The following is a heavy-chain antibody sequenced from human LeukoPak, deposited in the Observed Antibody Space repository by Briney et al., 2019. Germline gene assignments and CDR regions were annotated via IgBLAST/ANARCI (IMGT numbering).Heavy chain of an antibody. CDR2: IWYDGSKK. V-gene: IGHV3-33*01. J-gene: IGHJ4*02. CDR1: GFTFSTYG. Sequence: PGRSLRLSCAASGFTFSTYGMHWVRQAPGKGLEWVAVIWYDGSKKYYADSVKGRFTISRDNSKNTLYLEMNSLRGEDTAVYYCAIGYCSITNCYALDYWGQGTLVTVSS. CDR3: AIGYCSITNCYALDY. D-gene: IGHD2-2*01.